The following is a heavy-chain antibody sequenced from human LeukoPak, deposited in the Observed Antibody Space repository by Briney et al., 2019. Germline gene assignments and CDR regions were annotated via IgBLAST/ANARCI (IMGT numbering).Heavy chain of an antibody. Sequence: GGSLRLPCAASGFTFSSYSMNWVRQAPGKGLEWVSSISSSSSYIYYADSVKGRFTISRDNAKNSLYLQMNSLRAEDTAVYYCARDYYDSSGYCYFDYWGQGTLVTVSS. V-gene: IGHV3-21*01. CDR2: ISSSSSYI. CDR1: GFTFSSYS. J-gene: IGHJ4*02. CDR3: ARDYYDSSGYCYFDY. D-gene: IGHD3-22*01.